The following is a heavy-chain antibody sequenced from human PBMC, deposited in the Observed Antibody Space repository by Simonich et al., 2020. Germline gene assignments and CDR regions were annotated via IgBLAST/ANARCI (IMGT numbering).Heavy chain of an antibody. CDR1: GCTVSSYA. V-gene: IGHV3-30*07. CDR2: MSYDGSNK. Sequence: QVQLVESGGGVVQPGRSLRLSCAASGCTVSSYAMHWVRQAPGKGLEWVAVMSYDGSNKYSADSVNGRFTISRDNSKNTLYLQMNSLRAEDTAVYYCARDGERYCGGDCYSYFDYWGQGTLVTVSS. D-gene: IGHD2-21*02. J-gene: IGHJ4*02. CDR3: ARDGERYCGGDCYSYFDY.